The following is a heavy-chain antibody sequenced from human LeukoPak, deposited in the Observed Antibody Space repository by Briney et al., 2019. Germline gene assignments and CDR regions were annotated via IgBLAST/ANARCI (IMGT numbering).Heavy chain of an antibody. V-gene: IGHV3-7*01. J-gene: IGHJ4*02. CDR2: IKQDGSEK. CDR3: ARDMGYQDDRFDY. D-gene: IGHD2-2*01. CDR1: GFTFSSYW. Sequence: GGSLRLSCVASGFTFSSYWMSWVRQAPGKGLEWVANIKQDGSEKYYVDSVKGRFTISRDNAKNSLYLQMNSLRAEDTAVYYCARDMGYQDDRFDYWGQGTLVTVSS.